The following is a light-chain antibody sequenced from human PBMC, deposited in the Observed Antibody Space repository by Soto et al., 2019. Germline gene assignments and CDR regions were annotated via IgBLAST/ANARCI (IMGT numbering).Light chain of an antibody. CDR1: QSISSSY. CDR2: AAS. CDR3: QQYGSSPWT. J-gene: IGKJ1*01. Sequence: EIVLTQSPGTLSLSPGERATLSCRASQSISSSYLAWYQQKPGQAPRLRIYAASSRATGVPDRFSGSGSGTDFTLTISRLEPEDFAVYYCQQYGSSPWTFGQGTKVEIK. V-gene: IGKV3-20*01.